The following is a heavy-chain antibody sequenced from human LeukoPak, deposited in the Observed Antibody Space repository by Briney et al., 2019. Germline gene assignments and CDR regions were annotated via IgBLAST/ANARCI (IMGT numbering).Heavy chain of an antibody. CDR1: GYSFTSYW. J-gene: IGHJ4*02. Sequence: GESLKISCTGSGYSFTSYWISWVRQMPGKGLEWMGRIDPSDSYTNYSPSFQGHVTISADKSISTAYLQWSSLKASDTAMYYCAMGIAVAGTEIVDYWGQGTLVTVSS. CDR2: IDPSDSYT. V-gene: IGHV5-10-1*01. CDR3: AMGIAVAGTEIVDY. D-gene: IGHD6-19*01.